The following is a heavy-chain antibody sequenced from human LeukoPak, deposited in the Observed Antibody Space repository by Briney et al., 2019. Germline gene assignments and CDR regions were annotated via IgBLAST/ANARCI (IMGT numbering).Heavy chain of an antibody. D-gene: IGHD6-13*01. CDR3: AKEGYSRGYYSYYYMDV. Sequence: GGSLRLSCAASGFTFSSYEMNWVRQAPGKGLEWVSYISSSGSNIKYADSVKGRFTISRDNSKNTLYVQMNSLRAEDTAVYYCAKEGYSRGYYSYYYMDVWGKGTTVTVSS. J-gene: IGHJ6*03. V-gene: IGHV3-48*03. CDR2: ISSSGSNI. CDR1: GFTFSSYE.